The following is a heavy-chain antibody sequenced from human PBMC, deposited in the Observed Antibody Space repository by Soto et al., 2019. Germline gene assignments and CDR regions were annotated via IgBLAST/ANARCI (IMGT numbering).Heavy chain of an antibody. CDR2: ISGSGGST. Sequence: PGGSLRLSCAASGFTFSSYAMSWVRQAPGKGLEWVSAISGSGGSTYYADSVKGRFTISRDNSKNTLYLQMNSLRAEDTAVYYCAKVEGYSLGIAAAGFYWGQATLVTVSS. J-gene: IGHJ4*02. D-gene: IGHD6-13*01. V-gene: IGHV3-23*01. CDR1: GFTFSSYA. CDR3: AKVEGYSLGIAAAGFY.